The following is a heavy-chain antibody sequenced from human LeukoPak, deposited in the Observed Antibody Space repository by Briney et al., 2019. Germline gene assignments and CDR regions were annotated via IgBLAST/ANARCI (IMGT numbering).Heavy chain of an antibody. CDR2: INPNSGGT. J-gene: IGHJ4*02. CDR1: GYTFTGYY. V-gene: IGHV1-2*02. CDR3: ARDVLDSSGYSPGDY. Sequence: GASVKVSCKASGYTFTGYYMHWVRQAPGQGLEWMGWINPNSGGTNYAQKFQGRVTMTRDTSISTAYMDLRRLRSDDTAVYYCARDVLDSSGYSPGDYWGQGTLVTVSS. D-gene: IGHD3-22*01.